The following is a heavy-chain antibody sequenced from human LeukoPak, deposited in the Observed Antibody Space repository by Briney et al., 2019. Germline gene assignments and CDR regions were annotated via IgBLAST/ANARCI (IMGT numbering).Heavy chain of an antibody. CDR1: GGSISSYY. CDR3: ARVYYDRSGYQETPDAFDI. Sequence: KPSETLSLPCAVSGGSISSYYWSWIRQPPGKGLEWIGYIYYSGRTKHNTPLESRVTISVDTCKNQFSLRLSSVPAADTAVYYCARVYYDRSGYQETPDAFDIWGQGTMVTVST. D-gene: IGHD3-22*01. CDR2: IYYSGRT. V-gene: IGHV4-59*01. J-gene: IGHJ3*02.